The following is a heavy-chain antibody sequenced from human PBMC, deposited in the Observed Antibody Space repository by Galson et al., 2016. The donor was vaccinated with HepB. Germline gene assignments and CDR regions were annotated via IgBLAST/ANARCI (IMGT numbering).Heavy chain of an antibody. D-gene: IGHD1-26*01. J-gene: IGHJ4*02. V-gene: IGHV3-74*01. CDR2: ISSDNST. CDR3: GRGGSPFDY. Sequence: SLRLSCAASGFIFSNYWMHWVRQAPGKGLVWVSTISSDNSTSYADSVRGRFTISRDNAKNRLYLRMNSLRAEDTAVYYCGRGGSPFDYWGQGTLVTVSS. CDR1: GFIFSNYW.